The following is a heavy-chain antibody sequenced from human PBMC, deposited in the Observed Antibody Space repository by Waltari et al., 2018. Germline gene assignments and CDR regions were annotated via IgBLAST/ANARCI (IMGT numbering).Heavy chain of an antibody. CDR1: GHSISSTYY. Sequence: QVQLQESGPGLVKPAETLSLTCAVSGHSISSTYYWGWLRQSPGKVLEWIANIYHNGKTYYNPSLKSRVTISLDTSKNRFSLNLRSVTAADTALYYCAAYLPDWGRGRNYWGQGVLVTVSS. J-gene: IGHJ4*02. CDR2: IYHNGKT. V-gene: IGHV4-38-2*01. CDR3: AAYLPDWGRGRNY. D-gene: IGHD7-27*01.